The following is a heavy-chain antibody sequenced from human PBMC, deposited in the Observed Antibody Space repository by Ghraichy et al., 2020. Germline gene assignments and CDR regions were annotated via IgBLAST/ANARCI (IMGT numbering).Heavy chain of an antibody. D-gene: IGHD3-10*01. V-gene: IGHV4-30-4*01. J-gene: IGHJ4*02. CDR3: ARVLYYGSGSLDY. CDR1: GGSISSGDYY. Sequence: SETLSLTCTVSGGSISSGDYYWSWIRQPPGKGLEWIGYIYYSGSTYYNPSLKSRVTISVDTSKNQFSLKLSSVTAADTAVYYCARVLYYGSGSLDYWGQGTLVTVSS. CDR2: IYYSGST.